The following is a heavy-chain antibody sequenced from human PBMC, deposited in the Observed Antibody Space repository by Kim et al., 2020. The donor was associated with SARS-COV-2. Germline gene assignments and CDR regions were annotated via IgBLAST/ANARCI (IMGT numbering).Heavy chain of an antibody. CDR1: GFIVSTKY. V-gene: IGHV3-53*01. Sequence: GGSLRLSCAASGFIVSTKYMNWVRQAPGKGLEWVSVIQSGGGTYYADSVKGRFTISRDNSKNLLYIEMNSLRVDDTAVYYCATGGSYESNGAPDRWGRGT. J-gene: IGHJ4*02. D-gene: IGHD3-22*01. CDR2: IQSGGGT. CDR3: ATGGSYESNGAPDR.